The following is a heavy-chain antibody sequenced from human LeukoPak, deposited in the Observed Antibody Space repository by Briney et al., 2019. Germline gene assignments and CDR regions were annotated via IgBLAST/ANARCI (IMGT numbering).Heavy chain of an antibody. Sequence: GGSLRLSCAASGFTFSTYFLHWARQAPGKGLEWVADIASDGSHTFYVESVKGRFTISRDNSKNTLYLQMNSLRAEDTAVYFCARERQDTILHSGAFDIWGQGTMVTVSS. D-gene: IGHD2-21*01. CDR2: IASDGSHT. CDR3: ARERQDTILHSGAFDI. V-gene: IGHV3-30-3*01. J-gene: IGHJ3*02. CDR1: GFTFSTYF.